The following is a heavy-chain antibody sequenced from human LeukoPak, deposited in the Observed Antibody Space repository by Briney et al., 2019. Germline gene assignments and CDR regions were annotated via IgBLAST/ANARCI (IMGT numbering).Heavy chain of an antibody. V-gene: IGHV3-72*01. CDR3: ARGISSGWSNYYHSYYMDV. Sequence: GGSLRLSCAASGFTFSDHHMDWVRQAPGKGLEWVGRTRNKANSYTIEYAASVKGEFTISRDDSKNSLYLQMDSLKTQDTAVYYCARGISSGWSNYYHSYYMDVWGKGTTVTV. J-gene: IGHJ6*03. CDR2: TRNKANSYTI. CDR1: GFTFSDHH. D-gene: IGHD6-19*01.